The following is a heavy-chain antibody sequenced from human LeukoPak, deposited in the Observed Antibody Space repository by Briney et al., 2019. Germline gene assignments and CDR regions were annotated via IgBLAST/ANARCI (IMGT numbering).Heavy chain of an antibody. J-gene: IGHJ4*02. CDR2: IYYSGST. V-gene: IGHV4-31*03. CDR3: ARAVYDYIWGSYRFDY. Sequence: SQTLSLTCTVSGGSISGGGYYWSWIRQHPGKGLEWIGFIYYSGSTYYNPSLKSRVTFSVDTSKNQFSLKLSSVNAADTAVYYCARAVYDYIWGSYRFDYWGQGTLVTVSS. D-gene: IGHD3-16*02. CDR1: GGSISGGGYY.